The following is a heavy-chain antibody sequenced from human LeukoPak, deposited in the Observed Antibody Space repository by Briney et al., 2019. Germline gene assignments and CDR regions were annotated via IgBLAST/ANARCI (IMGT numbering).Heavy chain of an antibody. Sequence: ASVKVSCKASGYTFTSYGISWVRQAPGQGLDWMEWISAYNGNTNYAQKFQERVTITRDMSTSTAYMELSSLRSEDTAVYYCAASSRAILSVGSRYYMDVWGKGTTVTVSS. CDR3: AASSRAILSVGSRYYMDV. CDR1: GYTFTSYG. D-gene: IGHD2-15*01. CDR2: ISAYNGNT. J-gene: IGHJ6*03. V-gene: IGHV1-18*01.